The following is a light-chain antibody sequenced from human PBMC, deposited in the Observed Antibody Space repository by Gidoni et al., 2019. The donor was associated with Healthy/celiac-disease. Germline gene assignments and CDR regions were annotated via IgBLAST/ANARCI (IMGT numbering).Light chain of an antibody. CDR1: QSVSSSY. V-gene: IGKV3-20*01. CDR2: GAS. Sequence: DIVLTQSPGTLSLSPGERATLSCRASQSVSSSYLAWYQQKPGQAPRLLIYGASSRATGIPDRFSGSGSGTDFTLTISRLEPEDFAVYYCQQYGSSPYTFGQETKLGIK. CDR3: QQYGSSPYT. J-gene: IGKJ2*01.